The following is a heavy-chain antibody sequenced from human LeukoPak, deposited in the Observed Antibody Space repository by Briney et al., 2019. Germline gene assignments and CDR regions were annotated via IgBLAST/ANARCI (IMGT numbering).Heavy chain of an antibody. J-gene: IGHJ1*01. CDR1: GGSVSSSNW. D-gene: IGHD2-15*01. CDR3: ARDPVVVVAATPGYFQH. Sequence: SETLSLTCAVSGGSVSSSNWWSWVRQPPGKGLEWIGEIYHSGSTNYNPSLKSRVTISVDKSKNQFSLKLSSVTAADTAAYYCARDPVVVVAATPGYFQHWGQGTLVTVSS. CDR2: IYHSGST. V-gene: IGHV4-4*02.